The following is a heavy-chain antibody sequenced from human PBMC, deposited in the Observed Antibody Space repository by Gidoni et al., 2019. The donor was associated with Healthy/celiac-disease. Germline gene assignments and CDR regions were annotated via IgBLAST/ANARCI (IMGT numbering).Heavy chain of an antibody. CDR1: GGSISSGGYY. J-gene: IGHJ5*02. CDR2: IYYSGST. V-gene: IGHV4-31*03. D-gene: IGHD3-10*01. CDR3: ARTFGQLFGALLNWFDP. Sequence: QVQLQESGPGLVKPSQTLSLTCTVSGGSISSGGYYWSWIRQHPGKGLEWIGYIYYSGSTYYNPSLKSRVTISVDTSKNQFSLKLSSVTAADTAVYYCARTFGQLFGALLNWFDPWGQGILVTVSS.